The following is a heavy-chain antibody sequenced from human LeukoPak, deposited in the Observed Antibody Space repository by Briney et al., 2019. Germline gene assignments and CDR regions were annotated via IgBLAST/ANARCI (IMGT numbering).Heavy chain of an antibody. J-gene: IGHJ4*02. CDR1: GFTFSSYA. V-gene: IGHV3-7*01. Sequence: PGGSLRLSCAASGFTFSSYAMSWVRQAPGQPLEWVATIRQDGGTKYYLDSVKGRFIISRDNARNSLSLQMDSLRVDDTAVYYCARLSGESTIYDYWGQGTLVTVS. D-gene: IGHD5/OR15-5a*01. CDR3: ARLSGESTIYDY. CDR2: IRQDGGTK.